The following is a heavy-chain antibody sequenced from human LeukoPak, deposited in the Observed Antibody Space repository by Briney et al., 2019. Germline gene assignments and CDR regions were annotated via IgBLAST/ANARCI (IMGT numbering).Heavy chain of an antibody. CDR2: IYHSGST. D-gene: IGHD3/OR15-3a*01. Sequence: SQTLSLTCAVSGGSISSGGYSWSWIRQPPGKGLEWIGYIYHSGSTNYNPSLKSRVAISLDTSKNQFSLRLSSVTAADTAIYYCARGRPDFWTNFYTYFLDSWGQGTLVTVSS. V-gene: IGHV4-30-2*01. CDR1: GGSISSGGYS. CDR3: ARGRPDFWTNFYTYFLDS. J-gene: IGHJ4*02.